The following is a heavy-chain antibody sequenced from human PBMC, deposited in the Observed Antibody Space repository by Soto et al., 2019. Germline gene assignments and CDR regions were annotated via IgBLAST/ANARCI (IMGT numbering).Heavy chain of an antibody. Sequence: INSYYWSWIRQPPGKGLEWIGYIYYSGSKNYNPSLKSRVTISVDTSKNQFSLKLSSVTAADTAVYYCARRYGDSFDFWGQGTLVTVSS. CDR3: ARRYGDSFDF. D-gene: IGHD4-17*01. J-gene: IGHJ4*02. CDR2: IYYSGSK. V-gene: IGHV4-59*08. CDR1: INSYY.